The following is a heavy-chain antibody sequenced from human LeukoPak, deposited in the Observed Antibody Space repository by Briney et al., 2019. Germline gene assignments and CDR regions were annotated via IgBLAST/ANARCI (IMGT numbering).Heavy chain of an antibody. CDR1: GFTFSSYS. Sequence: GGSLRLSCAASGFTFSSYSMNWVRQAPGKGLEWVSYISSGSSTIYYADSVKGRFTISRDNAKNMMYLQINSLRAEDMAKYYCAKEDSGSYNFWGRGTRVTVSS. J-gene: IGHJ4*02. V-gene: IGHV3-48*01. D-gene: IGHD1-26*01. CDR3: AKEDSGSYNF. CDR2: ISSGSSTI.